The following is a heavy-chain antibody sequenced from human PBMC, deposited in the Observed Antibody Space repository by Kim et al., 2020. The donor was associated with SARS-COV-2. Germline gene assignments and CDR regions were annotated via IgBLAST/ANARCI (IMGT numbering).Heavy chain of an antibody. Sequence: GGSMRLSCAASGFTFSSYGMHWVRQAPGKGLEWVAVISYDGSNKYYADSVKGRFTISRDNSKNTLYLQMNSLRAEDTAVYYCAKDITTVTMKYGMDGWGQGTTVTVSS. V-gene: IGHV3-30*18. D-gene: IGHD4-17*01. CDR1: GFTFSSYG. CDR3: AKDITTVTMKYGMDG. J-gene: IGHJ6*02. CDR2: ISYDGSNK.